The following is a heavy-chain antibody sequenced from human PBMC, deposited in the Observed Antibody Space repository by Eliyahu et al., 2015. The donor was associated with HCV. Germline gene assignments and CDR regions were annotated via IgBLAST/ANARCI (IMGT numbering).Heavy chain of an antibody. CDR3: TTENFFXYDSSGFQFDD. D-gene: IGHD3-22*01. CDR1: GFTFTNAX. J-gene: IGHJ4*02. V-gene: IGHV3-15*01. Sequence: EVQLVESGGGLVKPGGSLXLSXAASGFTFTNAXLGWVRKRQGKGLERVGXIKRRADGGTAEYGAAVKGRFTLSRDXSKNTLYLQMNSLKTEDTAVYYCTTENFFXYDSSGFQFDDWGQGTLVTVSP. CDR2: IKRRADGGTA.